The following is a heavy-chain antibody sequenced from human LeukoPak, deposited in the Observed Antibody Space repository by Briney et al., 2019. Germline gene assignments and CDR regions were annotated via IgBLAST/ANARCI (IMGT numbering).Heavy chain of an antibody. Sequence: SETLSLTCTVSGGSISSGSAYWGWIRQPPGKGLEWIGSIYYSKNTYYNPSLKSRVTISADTSKNQFSLTLGSVSATDTAVYYCVSPRGFSYGYFDYWGQGTLVTVSS. J-gene: IGHJ4*02. CDR1: GGSISSGSAY. CDR3: VSPRGFSYGYFDY. D-gene: IGHD5-18*01. V-gene: IGHV4-39*01. CDR2: IYYSKNT.